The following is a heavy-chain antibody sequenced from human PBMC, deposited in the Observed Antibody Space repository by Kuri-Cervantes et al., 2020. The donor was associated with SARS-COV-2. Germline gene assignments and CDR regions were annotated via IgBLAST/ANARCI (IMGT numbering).Heavy chain of an antibody. CDR3: VNGDDSGYYY. V-gene: IGHV3-64D*08. D-gene: IGHD3-22*01. Sequence: GESLKISCSASGFTFSSYAMHWVRQAPGKGLEYVSPISSNGGSTYYADPVKGRFTISRDNSKNTLYLQMSSLRAEDTAVYYRVNGDDSGYYYWGQGTLVTVSS. J-gene: IGHJ4*02. CDR2: ISSNGGST. CDR1: GFTFSSYA.